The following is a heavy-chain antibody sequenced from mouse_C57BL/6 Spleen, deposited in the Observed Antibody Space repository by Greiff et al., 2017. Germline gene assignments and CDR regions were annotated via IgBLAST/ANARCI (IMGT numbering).Heavy chain of an antibody. V-gene: IGHV3-6*01. CDR1: GYSITSGYY. CDR2: ISYDGSN. Sequence: EVQLQQSGPGLVKPSQSLSLTCSVTGYSITSGYYWNWIRQFPGNKLEWMGYISYDGSNNYNPSLKNRISITRDTSKNQFFLKLNSVTTEDTATYYCARVNRAMDYWGQGTSVTVSS. D-gene: IGHD2-14*01. J-gene: IGHJ4*01. CDR3: ARVNRAMDY.